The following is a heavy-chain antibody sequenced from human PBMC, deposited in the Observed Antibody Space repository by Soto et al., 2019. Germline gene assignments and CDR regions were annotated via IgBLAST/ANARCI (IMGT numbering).Heavy chain of an antibody. CDR3: VRVGRLGGY. CDR1: GFTFSSYW. Sequence: EVQLVESGGGLVQPGGSLRLSCTASGFTFSSYWMSWVRQAPGKGVGWVANIKEDGSGKYYVDSVKGRFSISRDNARNSLYLQMNSLRVEDTAGYYCVRVGRLGGYWGQGALVTVSS. D-gene: IGHD3-16*01. CDR2: IKEDGSGK. V-gene: IGHV3-7*03. J-gene: IGHJ4*02.